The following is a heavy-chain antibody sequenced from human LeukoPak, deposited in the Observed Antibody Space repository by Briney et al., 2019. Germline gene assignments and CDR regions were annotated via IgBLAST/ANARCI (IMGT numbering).Heavy chain of an antibody. Sequence: GGSLRLSCAASGFTVGSNYMSWVRQAPGKGLEWVSVIYSGGSTYYADSVKGRFTISRDNSKNTLYLQMNSLRAEDTAVYYCARPSPDYGGNPFDYWGQGTLVTVSS. CDR1: GFTVGSNY. CDR3: ARPSPDYGGNPFDY. V-gene: IGHV3-66*01. D-gene: IGHD4-23*01. J-gene: IGHJ4*02. CDR2: IYSGGST.